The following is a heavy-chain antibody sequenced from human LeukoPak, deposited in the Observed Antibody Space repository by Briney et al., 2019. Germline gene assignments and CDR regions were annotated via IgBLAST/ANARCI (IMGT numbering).Heavy chain of an antibody. J-gene: IGHJ4*02. V-gene: IGHV3-23*01. D-gene: IGHD4-17*01. CDR3: AKGLYGDYEAYYFDY. CDR1: GFTFSSYA. Sequence: GGSLRLSCAASGFTFSSYAMSWVRQAPGKGLEWVSAISGSGGSTYYADCVKGRFTISRDNSKNTLYLQMNSLRAEDTAVYYCAKGLYGDYEAYYFDYWGQGTLVTVSS. CDR2: ISGSGGST.